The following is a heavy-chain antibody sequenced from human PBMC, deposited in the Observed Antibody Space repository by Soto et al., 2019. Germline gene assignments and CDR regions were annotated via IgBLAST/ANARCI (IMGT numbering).Heavy chain of an antibody. J-gene: IGHJ6*02. CDR3: ARNLGTTPYYYFAMDV. CDR2: ISGVNGNT. D-gene: IGHD7-27*01. V-gene: IGHV1-3*01. CDR1: GYSFSTTS. Sequence: QVQLVQTGAEVRKPGASVKISCETSGYSFSTTSLDWVRQAPGQGLDWLGWISGVNGNTKYSQKFQGRVTIIRDTSASTAYMELSSLTSEDTAVYYCARNLGTTPYYYFAMDVWGRGTTVSVSS.